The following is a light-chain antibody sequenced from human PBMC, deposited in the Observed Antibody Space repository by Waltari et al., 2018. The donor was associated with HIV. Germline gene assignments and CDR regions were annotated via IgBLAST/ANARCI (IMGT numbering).Light chain of an antibody. V-gene: IGLV2-23*02. J-gene: IGLJ1*01. CDR1: SSDVGRYNL. CDR2: EVI. CDR3: CSYVGWSTILYV. Sequence: QSALTQPASVSGSPGQSITLSCPGTSSDVGRYNLVSWSQQHPGKAPKLMIYEVIKRPSGVSNRFSGSKSGNTASLTISGLQAEDEADYYCCSYVGWSTILYVFGTGTKVTVL.